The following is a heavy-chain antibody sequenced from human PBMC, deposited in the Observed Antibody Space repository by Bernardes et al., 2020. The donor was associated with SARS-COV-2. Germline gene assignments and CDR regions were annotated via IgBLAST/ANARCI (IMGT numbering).Heavy chain of an antibody. CDR3: GRDMDV. CDR2: IKQDGSEK. J-gene: IGHJ6*02. CDR1: GFTFSPYW. Sequence: GGSLRLSCEGGGFTFSPYWMSWVRQAPGGGPEWVANIKQDGSEKNYVDSVKGRFTISRDNAKNSLFLQMNGLRAEDTAVYYCGRDMDVWGQGTTVTVSS. V-gene: IGHV3-7*01.